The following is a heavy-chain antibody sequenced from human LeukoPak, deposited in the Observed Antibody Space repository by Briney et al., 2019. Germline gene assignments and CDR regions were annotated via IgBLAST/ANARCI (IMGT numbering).Heavy chain of an antibody. V-gene: IGHV3-23*01. J-gene: IGHJ3*02. Sequence: HSGGTLRLSCAASGFTFSSYGMSWVRQAPGKGLEWVSAISSTGGTTYYADSVKGRFTISRDNSKNTLYLQMNGLRAEDTAVYYCARGDLHYHDSTRRGFDIWGQGTMVTVSS. CDR2: ISSTGGTT. CDR1: GFTFSSYG. CDR3: ARGDLHYHDSTRRGFDI. D-gene: IGHD3-16*01.